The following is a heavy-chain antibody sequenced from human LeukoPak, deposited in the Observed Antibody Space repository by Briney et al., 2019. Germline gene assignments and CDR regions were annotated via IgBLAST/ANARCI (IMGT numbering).Heavy chain of an antibody. CDR1: GFTFSSYA. D-gene: IGHD1-26*01. J-gene: IGHJ4*02. Sequence: RSLRLSCAASGFTFSSYAMHWVRQAPGKGLEWVAVISYDGSNKYYADSVKGRFTISRDNSKNTLYLQMNSLRAADTAVYYCARAPPRGATRFGYWGQGTLVTVSS. V-gene: IGHV3-30-3*01. CDR2: ISYDGSNK. CDR3: ARAPPRGATRFGY.